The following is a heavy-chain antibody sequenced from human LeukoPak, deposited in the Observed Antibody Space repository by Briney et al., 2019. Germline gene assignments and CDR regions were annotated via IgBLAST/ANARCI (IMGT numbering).Heavy chain of an antibody. J-gene: IGHJ4*02. Sequence: GGSLRLSCAASGFTFSSYGMHWVRQAPGKGLEWVAVIWYDGSNKYYADSVKGRFTISRDNSKNMLYLQMNSLRADDTAVYYCARDLELSAAYYFDSWGQGTLVIVSS. CDR2: IWYDGSNK. CDR1: GFTFSSYG. V-gene: IGHV3-33*01. CDR3: ARDLELSAAYYFDS. D-gene: IGHD3-3*01.